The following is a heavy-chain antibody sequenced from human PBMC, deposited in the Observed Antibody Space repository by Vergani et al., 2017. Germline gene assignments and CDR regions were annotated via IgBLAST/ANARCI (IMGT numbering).Heavy chain of an antibody. CDR2: ISGSGGST. CDR3: AKRAIVVREPQGNPGAFDI. V-gene: IGHV3-23*01. J-gene: IGHJ3*02. Sequence: EVQLLESGGGLVQPGGSLRLSCAASGFTFSSYAMSWVRQAPGKGLEWVSAISGSGGSTYYADSVKGRFTISRDNSKNTLYLQMNSLRAEDTAVYYCAKRAIVVREPQGNPGAFDIWGLGTMVTVSS. D-gene: IGHD2-15*01. CDR1: GFTFSSYA.